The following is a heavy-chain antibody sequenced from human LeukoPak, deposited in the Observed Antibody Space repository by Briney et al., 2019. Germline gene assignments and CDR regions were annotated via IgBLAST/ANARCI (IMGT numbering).Heavy chain of an antibody. CDR1: GGSISSYY. J-gene: IGHJ3*02. CDR2: IYYSGST. Sequence: PSETLSLTCTVSGGSISSYYWSWIRQPPGKGLEWIGDIYYSGSTNYNPSLKSRVTISVDTSKNQFSLKLSSVTAADTAVYYCARASFFLSSVDIWGQGTMVTVSS. CDR3: ARASFFLSSVDI. D-gene: IGHD3-3*01. V-gene: IGHV4-59*01.